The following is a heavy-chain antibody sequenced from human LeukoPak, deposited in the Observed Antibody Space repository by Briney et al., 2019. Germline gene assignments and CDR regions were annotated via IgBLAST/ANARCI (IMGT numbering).Heavy chain of an antibody. CDR2: ISSSGSTI. Sequence: GGSLRLSCAASGLSFSAYSMNWVRQAPGKGLEWVSYISSSGSTIYYADSVKGRFTISRDNAKNSLYLQMNSLRAEDTAVYYCAELGITMIGGVWGKGTTVTISS. CDR3: AELGITMIGGV. D-gene: IGHD3-10*02. CDR1: GLSFSAYS. V-gene: IGHV3-48*04. J-gene: IGHJ6*04.